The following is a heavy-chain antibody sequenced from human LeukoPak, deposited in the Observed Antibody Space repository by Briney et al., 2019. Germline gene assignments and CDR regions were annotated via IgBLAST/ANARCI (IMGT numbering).Heavy chain of an antibody. CDR2: FDPEDGET. V-gene: IGHV1-24*01. D-gene: IGHD4-11*01. J-gene: IGHJ4*02. CDR3: ARDLEVGFYSRPAPFDY. CDR1: GYTLTELS. Sequence: ASVKVSCKVSGYTLTELSMHWVRQAPGKGLEWMGGFDPEDGETIYAQKFQGRVTMTEDTSTDTAYMELSSLRAEDTAVYYCARDLEVGFYSRPAPFDYWGQGTLVTVSS.